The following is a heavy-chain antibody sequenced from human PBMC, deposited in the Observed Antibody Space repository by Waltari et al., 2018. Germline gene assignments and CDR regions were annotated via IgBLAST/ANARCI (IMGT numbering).Heavy chain of an antibody. CDR3: ARETGTRSTRDFDP. V-gene: IGHV1-2*02. J-gene: IGHJ5*02. D-gene: IGHD1-7*01. CDR2: INPNRGGT. CDR1: GYTFTGYY. Sequence: QVQLVQSGAEVKKPGASVKVSCKASGYTFTGYYMHWVRQAPGQGLEWMGWINPNRGGTNYAQKFQGRVTMTRDTSISTAYMELSRLRSDDTAVYYCARETGTRSTRDFDPWGQGTLVTVSS.